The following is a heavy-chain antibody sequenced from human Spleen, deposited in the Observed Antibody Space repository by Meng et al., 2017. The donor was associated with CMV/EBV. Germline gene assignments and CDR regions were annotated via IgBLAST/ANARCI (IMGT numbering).Heavy chain of an antibody. CDR3: ASEGGSFLVDY. D-gene: IGHD1-26*01. Sequence: SCAASGVTFSTYGMDWVRQSPGKGLEWVAVIWYDGSTKYYADSVKGRFTISRDNSENTLYLQMNSLRAEDTAVYYCASEGGSFLVDYWGQGTLVTVSS. J-gene: IGHJ4*02. V-gene: IGHV3-33*01. CDR1: GVTFSTYG. CDR2: IWYDGSTK.